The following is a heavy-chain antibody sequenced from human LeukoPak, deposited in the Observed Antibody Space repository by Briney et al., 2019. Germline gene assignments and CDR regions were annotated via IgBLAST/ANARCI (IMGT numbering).Heavy chain of an antibody. Sequence: PGGSLRLSCAVSGLTFSTYTMNWVRQAPGKGLEWVSSITSGSTYMYYADSVKGRFTISRDNAKNSLYLQVNSLRAEDTAVYYCVRGLYSSDVWGQGTTVTVS. J-gene: IGHJ6*02. CDR1: GLTFSTYT. V-gene: IGHV3-21*01. CDR3: VRGLYSSDV. D-gene: IGHD5-18*01. CDR2: ITSGSTYM.